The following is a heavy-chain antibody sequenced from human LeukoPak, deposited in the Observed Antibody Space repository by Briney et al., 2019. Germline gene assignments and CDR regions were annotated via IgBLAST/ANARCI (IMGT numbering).Heavy chain of an antibody. Sequence: PGGSLRLSCAASGFTFSIYAMHWVRQAPGKGLEWVAVISSDGGDKYYADSGKGRFTISRDNSKNTLYLQMNSLRSEDTAVYYCARRWFFDYWGQGTLVTVSS. CDR1: GFTFSIYA. V-gene: IGHV3-30*04. CDR3: ARRWFFDY. D-gene: IGHD3-9*01. CDR2: ISSDGGDK. J-gene: IGHJ4*02.